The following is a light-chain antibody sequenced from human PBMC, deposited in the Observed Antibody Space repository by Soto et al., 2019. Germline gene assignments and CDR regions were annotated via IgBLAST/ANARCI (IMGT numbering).Light chain of an antibody. CDR1: QSVRSNY. Sequence: EIVLTQSPGTLSLSPGERATLSCRASQSVRSNYLAWYQQKPGQAPRLLIYVASSRATGIPDRFSGSGSGTDFTLTSSRLEPEDFAGYYCQHYGSSAYTFGQGTTLEIK. J-gene: IGKJ2*01. CDR3: QHYGSSAYT. CDR2: VAS. V-gene: IGKV3-20*01.